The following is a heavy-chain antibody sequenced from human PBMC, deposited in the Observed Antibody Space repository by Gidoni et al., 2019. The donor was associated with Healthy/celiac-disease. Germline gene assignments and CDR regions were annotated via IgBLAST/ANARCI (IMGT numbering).Heavy chain of an antibody. J-gene: IGHJ6*02. V-gene: IGHV4-4*07. D-gene: IGHD6-6*01. CDR3: ARESIAARIYYYYGMDV. CDR2: IYTSGST. CDR1: GGSISSYY. Sequence: QVQLQESGPGMVKPAETLSLTCNVSGGSISSYYWSWLRQPAGKGLEWLGRIYTSGSTNYNPSLKSRVTMSVATSTTQFSLKLSSVTAADPAVYYCARESIAARIYYYYGMDVWGQGTTVTVSS.